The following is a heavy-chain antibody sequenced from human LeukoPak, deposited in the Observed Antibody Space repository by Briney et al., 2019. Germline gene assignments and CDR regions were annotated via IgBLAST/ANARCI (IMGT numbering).Heavy chain of an antibody. V-gene: IGHV1-2*06. CDR3: ARDVVAAYPGSDY. CDR2: INPNSGGT. Sequence: ASVKVSCKASGYTFTGYYMHWVRQAPGQGLEWMGRINPNSGGTNYAQKFQGRVTMTRDTSIFTAYMELSRLRSDDTAVYYCARDVVAAYPGSDYWGQGTLVTVSS. J-gene: IGHJ4*02. D-gene: IGHD2-15*01. CDR1: GYTFTGYY.